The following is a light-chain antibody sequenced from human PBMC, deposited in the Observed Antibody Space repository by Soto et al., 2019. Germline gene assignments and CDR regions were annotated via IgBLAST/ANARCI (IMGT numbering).Light chain of an antibody. CDR1: QSVSRN. CDR3: QQYNSFSFT. V-gene: IGKV1-5*01. J-gene: IGKJ3*01. CDR2: HAS. Sequence: TQSPATLSVSPGDRATLSCRASQSVSRNLAWYQQKPGKAPKLLIYHASSLESGVPSRFSGSGSGTEFTLTISSLQPDDFATYHCQQYNSFSFTFGPGTKVDLK.